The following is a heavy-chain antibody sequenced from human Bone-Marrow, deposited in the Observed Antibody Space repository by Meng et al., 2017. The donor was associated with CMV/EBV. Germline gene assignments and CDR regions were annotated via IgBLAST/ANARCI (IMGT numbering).Heavy chain of an antibody. V-gene: IGHV3-48*04. CDR2: ISSSSSTI. CDR1: GFTFSSYS. J-gene: IGHJ5*02. Sequence: GESLKISCAASGFTFSSYSMNWVRQAPGKGLEWVSYISSSSSTIYYADSVKGRYTISRDNAKNSLYLQMNSLRAEDTAVYYCARGAAKFPWGQGTLVTVSS. CDR3: ARGAAKFP.